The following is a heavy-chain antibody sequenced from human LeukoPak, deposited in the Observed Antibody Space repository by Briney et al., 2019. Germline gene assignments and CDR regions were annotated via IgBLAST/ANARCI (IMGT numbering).Heavy chain of an antibody. J-gene: IGHJ4*02. CDR2: IYHSGST. CDR1: GYSISSGYY. Sequence: SETLSLTCTVSGYSISSGYYWGWIRQPPGKGLEWIGSIYHSGSTYYNPSLKSRVTISVDTSKNQFSLKLSSVTAADTAVYYCARELLWFGESQTPFDYWGQGTLVTVSS. CDR3: ARELLWFGESQTPFDY. V-gene: IGHV4-38-2*02. D-gene: IGHD3-10*01.